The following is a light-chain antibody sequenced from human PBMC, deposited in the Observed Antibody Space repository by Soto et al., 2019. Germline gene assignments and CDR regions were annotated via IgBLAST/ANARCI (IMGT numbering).Light chain of an antibody. CDR1: QSGSNNY. Sequence: EIVLTQSPGTLSLSPGERATLSCRASQSGSNNYLAWYQQKPGQAPRLLIYGASSRATGIPDRFSGSGSGTDFTLTISRLEPEDFAVYYCQQYGSSWMYTFCQGTKLEIK. CDR3: QQYGSSWMYT. J-gene: IGKJ2*01. CDR2: GAS. V-gene: IGKV3-20*01.